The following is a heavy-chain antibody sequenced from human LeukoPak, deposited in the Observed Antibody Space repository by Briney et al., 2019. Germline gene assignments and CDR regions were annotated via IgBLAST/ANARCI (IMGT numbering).Heavy chain of an antibody. CDR2: IRPDGSEI. V-gene: IGHV3-7*01. CDR3: ATDWTY. Sequence: GGSLRLSCAASGFTFSSYWMSWVRQAPGKGLEWVANIRPDGSEIYYGDSVKGRFTISRDNAKNSLYLQMNSLRAEDTAVYYCATDWTYWGQGTLVTVSS. D-gene: IGHD3/OR15-3a*01. CDR1: GFTFSSYW. J-gene: IGHJ4*02.